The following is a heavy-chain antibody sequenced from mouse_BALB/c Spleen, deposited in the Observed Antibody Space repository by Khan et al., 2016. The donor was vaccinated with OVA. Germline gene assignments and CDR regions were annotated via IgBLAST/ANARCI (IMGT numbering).Heavy chain of an antibody. CDR3: AGENYYGKDGYAMDY. Sequence: DLVKPGASVKLSCKASGYTFTSYWINWIKQRPGQGLEWIGRIGTGSGNAYYNDMFKGKVTLTVDTSSNTAYIQLSSLSSEDTAVCFCAGENYYGKDGYAMDYWGQGTSVTVSA. CDR1: GYTFTSYW. CDR2: IGTGSGNA. D-gene: IGHD1-1*01. V-gene: IGHV1S41*01. J-gene: IGHJ4*01.